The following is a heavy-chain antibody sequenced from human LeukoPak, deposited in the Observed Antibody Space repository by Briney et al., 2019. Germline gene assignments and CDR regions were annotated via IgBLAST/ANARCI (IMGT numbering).Heavy chain of an antibody. CDR1: GFTFGSYA. CDR3: AKAQFGGYGVQAYFGY. J-gene: IGHJ4*02. Sequence: GGSLRLSCVGSGFTFGSYAMSWVRRAPGKGLEWVSVISGTGGTTYYADSVKGRFSISRDNSKSTLYLQMNSLRVEDTAVYYCAKAQFGGYGVQAYFGYWGQGTLVTVSS. V-gene: IGHV3-23*01. CDR2: ISGTGGTT. D-gene: IGHD5-12*01.